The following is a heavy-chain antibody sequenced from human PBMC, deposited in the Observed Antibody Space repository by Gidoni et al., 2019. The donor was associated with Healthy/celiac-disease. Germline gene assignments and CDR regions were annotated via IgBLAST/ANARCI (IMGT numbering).Heavy chain of an antibody. D-gene: IGHD5-18*01. Sequence: QVQLQQWGAGLLKPSETLSLTCAGDGWSFSGYYWSWIRQPPGKGLEWIGEINHSGSTNYHPSLKSRVTISVDTSKNQFSLKLSSVTAADTAVYYCARLRGYSYGGWGQGTLVTVSS. J-gene: IGHJ4*02. V-gene: IGHV4-34*01. CDR2: INHSGST. CDR1: GWSFSGYY. CDR3: ARLRGYSYGG.